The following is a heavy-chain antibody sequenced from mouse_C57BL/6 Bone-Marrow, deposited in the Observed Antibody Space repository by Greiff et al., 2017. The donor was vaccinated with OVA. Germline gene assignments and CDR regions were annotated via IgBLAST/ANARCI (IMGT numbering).Heavy chain of an antibody. V-gene: IGHV5-17*01. CDR3: APYDPYAMDY. Sequence: EVMLVESGGGLVKPGGSLKLSCAASGFTFSDYGMHWVRQAPEKGLEWVAYISSGSSTIYYADTVKGRFTISRDNAKNTLFLQMTSLRSEDTAMYYCAPYDPYAMDYWGQGTSVTVSS. CDR2: ISSGSSTI. J-gene: IGHJ4*01. D-gene: IGHD2-3*01. CDR1: GFTFSDYG.